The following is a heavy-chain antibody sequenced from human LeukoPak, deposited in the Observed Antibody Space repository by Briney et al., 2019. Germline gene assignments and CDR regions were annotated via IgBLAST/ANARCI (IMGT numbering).Heavy chain of an antibody. D-gene: IGHD6-6*01. Sequence: PSETLSLTCGVYGPSFSGYYWSWIRQSPGKGLEWIGEINHSGSTNYNASLKSRVTISVDTSRKQFSLKLSSVTAADSAMYYCAREPGWTIAARPFDYCGQGTLVTVSS. V-gene: IGHV4-34*01. CDR3: AREPGWTIAARPFDY. J-gene: IGHJ4*02. CDR1: GPSFSGYY. CDR2: INHSGST.